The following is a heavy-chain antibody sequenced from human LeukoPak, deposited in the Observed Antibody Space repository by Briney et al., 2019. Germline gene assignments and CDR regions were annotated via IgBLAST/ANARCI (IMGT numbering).Heavy chain of an antibody. Sequence: SGGPLRLPCAPCGLRHRSNYEIGAPQARGRGLVGVSVIYSGGSTSYAGPVKGRFTISRHNPNNTLYLQMTSLRADDTAVYYCARVSTGDWGQGTLVTVSS. V-gene: IGHV3-53*04. CDR3: ARVSTGD. CDR1: GLRHRSNY. CDR2: IYSGGST. J-gene: IGHJ4*02. D-gene: IGHD1-1*01.